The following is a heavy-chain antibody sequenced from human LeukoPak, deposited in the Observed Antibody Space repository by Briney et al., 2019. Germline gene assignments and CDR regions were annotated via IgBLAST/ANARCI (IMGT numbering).Heavy chain of an antibody. CDR1: GFTFSSYE. D-gene: IGHD1-26*01. CDR3: ARDMWGQQDDAFDI. CDR2: ISSSGSTI. Sequence: GGSLRLSCAASGFTFSSYEMNWVRQAPGKGLEWVSYISSSGSTIYYADSVKGRFTISRDNAKNSLYLQMNSLRAEDTALYYCARDMWGQQDDAFDIWGQGTMVTVSS. V-gene: IGHV3-48*03. J-gene: IGHJ3*02.